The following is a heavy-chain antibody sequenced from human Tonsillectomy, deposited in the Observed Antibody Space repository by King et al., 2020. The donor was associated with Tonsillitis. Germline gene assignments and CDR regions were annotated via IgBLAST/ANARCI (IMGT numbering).Heavy chain of an antibody. V-gene: IGHV5-10-1*03. CDR3: AAVAMVTPDYYGLDV. Sequence: VQLVVSGAEVRKPGESLRISCQGSGYRFTSHWISWVRQMPGKGLEWMGKIDPSDSSSTYSPSFQGHVTISADKSISTAYLQWSSLKASDTAMYYCAAVAMVTPDYYGLDVWGQGTTVTVSS. CDR1: GYRFTSHW. D-gene: IGHD5-24*01. CDR2: IDPSDSSS. J-gene: IGHJ6*02.